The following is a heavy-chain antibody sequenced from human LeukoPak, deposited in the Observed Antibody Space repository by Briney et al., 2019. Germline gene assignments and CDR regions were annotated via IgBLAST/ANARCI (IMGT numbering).Heavy chain of an antibody. CDR2: IKQDGSEN. J-gene: IGHJ4*02. D-gene: IGHD5-18*01. CDR3: ARAGYTYGTLYY. Sequence: PGGSPRLSCAASGFAFNTFWMTWVRQAPGKGLEWVAHIKQDGSENYYVDSVKGRFTISRDNAKNSLYLQMNSLRAEDTAVYYCARAGYTYGTLYYWGQGTLVTVSS. CDR1: GFAFNTFW. V-gene: IGHV3-7*01.